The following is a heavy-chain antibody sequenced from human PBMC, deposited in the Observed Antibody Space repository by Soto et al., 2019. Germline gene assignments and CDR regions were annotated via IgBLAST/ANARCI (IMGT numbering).Heavy chain of an antibody. D-gene: IGHD5-18*01. V-gene: IGHV4-30-4*01. J-gene: IGHJ6*02. Sequence: TSETLSLTCTVSGGSISSGDYYWSWIRQPPGKGLEWIGYIYYSGSTYYNPPLKSRVTISVDTSKNQFSLKLSSVTAADTAVYYCARASPVVTDVWGQGTTVTVSS. CDR1: GGSISSGDYY. CDR2: IYYSGST. CDR3: ARASPVVTDV.